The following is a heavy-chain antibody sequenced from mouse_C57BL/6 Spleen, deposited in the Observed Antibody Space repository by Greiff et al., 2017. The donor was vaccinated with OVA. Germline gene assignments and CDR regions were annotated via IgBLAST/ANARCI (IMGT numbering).Heavy chain of an antibody. Sequence: VQLQQSGPELVKPGASVKISCKASGYAFSSSWMNWVKQRPGKGLEWIGRIYPGDGDTNYNGKFKGKATLTADKSSSTAYMQLSSLTSEDSAVYFCARNDYDFDYWGQGTTLTVSS. CDR1: GYAFSSSW. CDR3: ARNDYDFDY. CDR2: IYPGDGDT. J-gene: IGHJ2*01. V-gene: IGHV1-82*01. D-gene: IGHD2-4*01.